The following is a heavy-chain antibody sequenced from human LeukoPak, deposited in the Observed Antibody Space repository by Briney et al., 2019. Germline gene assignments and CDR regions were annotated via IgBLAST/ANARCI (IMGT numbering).Heavy chain of an antibody. V-gene: IGHV5-51*01. CDR2: IYPGYSDA. J-gene: IGHJ5*02. CDR1: GYRLTNNW. CDR3: VRFALSSSLDH. Sequence: GESLKLSCKISGYRLTNNWIGWVRPVPGKGLEWMGLIYPGYSDAKYSPSFQGQVTLSVDTSISTAYLQLGGLRASDTAIYYCVRFALSSSLDHWGQGTLVTVSS. D-gene: IGHD6-13*01.